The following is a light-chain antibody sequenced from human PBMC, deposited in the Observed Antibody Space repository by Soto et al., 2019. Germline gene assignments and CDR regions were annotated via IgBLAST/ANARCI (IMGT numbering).Light chain of an antibody. V-gene: IGKV3-15*01. CDR2: GAS. CDR1: QSVSSN. CDR3: KQYNNWPRA. Sequence: EIVMTQSPATLSVSPGERATLSCRASQSVSSNLAWYQQKPGQAPRLLIYGASTRATGITPRFSGSGSGTEFTLTISSLQSEDFAIYYCKQYNNWPRAFGGGTKVEIK. J-gene: IGKJ4*01.